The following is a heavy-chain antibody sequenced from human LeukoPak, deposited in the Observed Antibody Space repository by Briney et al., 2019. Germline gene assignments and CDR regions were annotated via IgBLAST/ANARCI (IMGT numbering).Heavy chain of an antibody. CDR2: ITWNSGSR. CDR1: GFTFDDYA. J-gene: IGHJ4*02. Sequence: PGGSLRLSCAASGFTFDDYAMHWVRQVPGKGLEWVPGITWNSGSRGYADSVKGRFTISRDNAKNSLYLQMNSLSPEDTALYYCAKEAGRDDFWDYFDCWGQGTLVTVSS. V-gene: IGHV3-9*01. D-gene: IGHD5-24*01. CDR3: AKEAGRDDFWDYFDC.